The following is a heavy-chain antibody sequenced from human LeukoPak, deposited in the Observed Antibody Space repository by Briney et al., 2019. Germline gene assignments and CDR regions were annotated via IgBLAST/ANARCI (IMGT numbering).Heavy chain of an antibody. J-gene: IGHJ4*02. CDR2: IYIGGST. Sequence: GGSLRLSCAASGFTVSSNYMSWVRQAPGKGREWVSVIYIGGSTYYADSVKGRFTISRDISKNTLYLQMNSLRAEDTAMYYCARLGFVVPAVIFDYWGQGTLVTVSS. CDR3: ARLGFVVPAVIFDY. CDR1: GFTVSSNY. D-gene: IGHD2-2*02. V-gene: IGHV3-53*01.